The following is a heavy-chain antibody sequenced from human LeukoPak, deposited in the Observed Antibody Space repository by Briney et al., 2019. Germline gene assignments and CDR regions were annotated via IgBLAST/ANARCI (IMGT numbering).Heavy chain of an antibody. V-gene: IGHV3-7*03. CDR2: INQDGSEG. D-gene: IGHD3-3*01. Sequence: GGSLRLSCAASGFTFSRYWMSWVRQAPGKGLEWVANINQDGSEGYSVDSVKGRFTISRDNAKNSLYLQMNSLRAEDTAVYYCARTYYDFWSGSRNIYYFDYWGQGTLVTVSS. J-gene: IGHJ4*02. CDR1: GFTFSRYW. CDR3: ARTYYDFWSGSRNIYYFDY.